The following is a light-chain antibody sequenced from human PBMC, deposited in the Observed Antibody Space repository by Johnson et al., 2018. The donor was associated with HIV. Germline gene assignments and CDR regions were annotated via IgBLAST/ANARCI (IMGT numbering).Light chain of an antibody. Sequence: QSVLTQPPSVSAAPGQKVTISCSGSSSNIGNNYVSWYQQLPRTAPKLLIYDTYKRPSGIPDRFSASKSGTSATLGITGLQTGDEADYYCGTWDSSLSAYVFGTGTKVTVL. CDR2: DTY. CDR1: SSNIGNNY. V-gene: IGLV1-51*01. J-gene: IGLJ1*01. CDR3: GTWDSSLSAYV.